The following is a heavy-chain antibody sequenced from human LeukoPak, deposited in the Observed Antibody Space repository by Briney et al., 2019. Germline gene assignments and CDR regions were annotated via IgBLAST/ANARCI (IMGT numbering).Heavy chain of an antibody. CDR1: GYSFTSYW. D-gene: IGHD2-2*03. Sequence: GESLKISCKGSGYSFTSYWIGWVRQMPGKGLEWMGIIYPGDSDTRYSPSLQGQVTISADKSISTAYLQCSSLKASDTAMYYCARITGYCSSTSCSYYFDYWGQGTLVTVSS. V-gene: IGHV5-51*01. CDR3: ARITGYCSSTSCSYYFDY. CDR2: IYPGDSDT. J-gene: IGHJ4*02.